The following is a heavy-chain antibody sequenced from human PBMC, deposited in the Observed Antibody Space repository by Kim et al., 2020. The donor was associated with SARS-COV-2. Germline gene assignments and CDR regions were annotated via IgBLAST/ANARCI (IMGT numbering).Heavy chain of an antibody. V-gene: IGHV4-39*01. CDR1: GGSLSSSCYC. CDR2: TNDSGNT. D-gene: IGHD6-19*01. Sequence: SETLSLTCTVSGGSLSSSCYCWGWHPQPPGKGLDGFGTTNDSGNTYSNPTIKSRVTISVDTSQNQLSLKLGSVTAADTAVYYGATPRRYSSGWYV. CDR3: ATPRRYSSGWYV. J-gene: IGHJ2*01.